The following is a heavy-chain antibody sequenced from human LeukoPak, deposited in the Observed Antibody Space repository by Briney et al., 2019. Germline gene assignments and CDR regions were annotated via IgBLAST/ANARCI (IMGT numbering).Heavy chain of an antibody. Sequence: GASVKVSCKASGYTFTIYGISWVRQAPGQGLEWMGIINTSGGSTSYAQKFQGRVTMTRDTSTSTVYMELSSLRSEDTAVYYCARAAITMVRGVIISSLAPFDYWGQGTLVTVSS. V-gene: IGHV1-46*01. CDR2: INTSGGST. CDR1: GYTFTIYG. J-gene: IGHJ4*02. CDR3: ARAAITMVRGVIISSLAPFDY. D-gene: IGHD3-10*01.